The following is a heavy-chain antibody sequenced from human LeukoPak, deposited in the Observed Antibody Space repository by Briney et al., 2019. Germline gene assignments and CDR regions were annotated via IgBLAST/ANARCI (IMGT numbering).Heavy chain of an antibody. J-gene: IGHJ4*02. V-gene: IGHV4-59*08. CDR1: GGSTGSDY. Sequence: SETLSLTCSVSGGSTGSDYWSWIRQPPGKGLEWIAYVYYSGVTSYNPSLKSRVAISIDTSKNQFSLNLTSVTAADTAVYYCARLSLHCSGGSCYRGAFDSWSQGTLVTVSS. CDR2: VYYSGVT. D-gene: IGHD2-15*01. CDR3: ARLSLHCSGGSCYRGAFDS.